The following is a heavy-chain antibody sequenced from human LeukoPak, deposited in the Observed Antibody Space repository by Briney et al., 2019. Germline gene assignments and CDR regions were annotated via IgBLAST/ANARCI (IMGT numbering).Heavy chain of an antibody. CDR2: IRYDGSNK. V-gene: IGHV3-30*02. Sequence: GGSLRLSCAASGFTFSSYGIHWVRQVPGKGLEWVAFIRYDGSNKYYADSVKGRFTISRDNSKNTLYLQMNSLRAEDTAVYYCAKDSLPSDIVVVVAAIDYWGQGTLVTVSS. CDR1: GFTFSSYG. J-gene: IGHJ4*02. D-gene: IGHD2-15*01. CDR3: AKDSLPSDIVVVVAAIDY.